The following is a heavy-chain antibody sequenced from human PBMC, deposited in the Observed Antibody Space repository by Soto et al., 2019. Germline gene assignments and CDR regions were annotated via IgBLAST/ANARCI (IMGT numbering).Heavy chain of an antibody. J-gene: IGHJ6*02. V-gene: IGHV3-15*01. D-gene: IGHD2-2*01. CDR3: TTYIVVVPPRMDV. CDR1: GFTFSNAW. CDR2: IKSKTDGGTT. Sequence: LSLSCAASGFTFSNAWMSWVRQAPGKGLEWVGRIKSKTDGGTTDYAAPVKGRFTISRDDSKNTLYLQMNSLKTEDTAVYYCTTYIVVVPPRMDVWGQGTTVTVSS.